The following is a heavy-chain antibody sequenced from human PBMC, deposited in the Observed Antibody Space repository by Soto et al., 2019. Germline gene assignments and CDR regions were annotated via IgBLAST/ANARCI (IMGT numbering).Heavy chain of an antibody. J-gene: IGHJ4*02. V-gene: IGHV3-23*01. CDR1: GFTFSSYA. CDR3: AKAKSSGWYQTDYFDY. D-gene: IGHD6-19*01. Sequence: EVQLLESGGGLVQPGGSLRLSCAASGFTFSSYAMSWVRQAPGKGLEWVSAISGSGGSTYYADSVKGRFTISRDNSKNTLYLQMNSLRAEDTAVYYCAKAKSSGWYQTDYFDYWGQGTLVTVSS. CDR2: ISGSGGST.